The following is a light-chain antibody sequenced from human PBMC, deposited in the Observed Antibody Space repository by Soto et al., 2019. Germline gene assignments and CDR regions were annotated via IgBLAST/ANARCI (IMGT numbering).Light chain of an antibody. CDR3: QQYGGSPG. J-gene: IGKJ1*01. CDR1: QSIVNRY. V-gene: IGKV3-20*01. Sequence: VLTQSPGTLSLSPGERATLSCRASQSIVNRYLAWYQQKPGQAPRLLIYDTSSRATGIPDRFSGSGPRTEFTLTISSLEPEDFAVYYCQQYGGSPGVGQGTKVDIK. CDR2: DTS.